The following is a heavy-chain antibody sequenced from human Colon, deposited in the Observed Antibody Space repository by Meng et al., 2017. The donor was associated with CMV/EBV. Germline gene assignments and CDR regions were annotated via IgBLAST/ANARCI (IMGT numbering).Heavy chain of an antibody. CDR2: IKSKIDGGTT. J-gene: IGHJ4*02. V-gene: IGHV3-15*07. CDR3: TSDSLRY. D-gene: IGHD3-16*01. Sequence: SLRRSCAASGLTNAWMTWVRQAPGKGLEWVGRIKSKIDGGTTDYAAPVKGRFTISKDDSENMVYLQMNSLKTEDAAVYYCTSDSLRYWGQGTLVTVSS. CDR1: GLTNAW.